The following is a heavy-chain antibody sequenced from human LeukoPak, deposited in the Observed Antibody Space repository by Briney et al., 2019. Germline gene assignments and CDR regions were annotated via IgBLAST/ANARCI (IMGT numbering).Heavy chain of an antibody. D-gene: IGHD4-23*01. CDR3: ARDYGGSSPFDF. CDR2: ISSSGSTI. V-gene: IGHV3-48*03. CDR1: GFTFSSYE. Sequence: GGSLRLSCAASGFTFSSYEMNWVRQAPGKGLEWVSYISSSGSTIYYADSVKGRFTISRDNAKNSLYLQMNSLRAEDTAVYYCARDYGGSSPFDFWGQGTLVTVSS. J-gene: IGHJ4*02.